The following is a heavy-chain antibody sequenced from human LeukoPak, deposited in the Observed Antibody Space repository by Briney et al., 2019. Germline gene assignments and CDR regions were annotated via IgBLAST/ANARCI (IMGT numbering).Heavy chain of an antibody. Sequence: SETLSLTCTVSGGSISSSSYYWGWIRQPPGKGLEWIGSIYYSGSTYYNPSLKSRVTISVDTSKNQFSLKLSSVTAADTAVYYCARIRSGWYYFDYWGQGTLVTVSS. CDR2: IYYSGST. D-gene: IGHD6-19*01. CDR3: ARIRSGWYYFDY. J-gene: IGHJ4*02. CDR1: GGSISSSSYY. V-gene: IGHV4-39*07.